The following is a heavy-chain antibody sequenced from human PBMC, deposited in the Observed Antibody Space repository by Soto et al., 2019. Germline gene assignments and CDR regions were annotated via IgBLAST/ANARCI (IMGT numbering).Heavy chain of an antibody. D-gene: IGHD3-3*01. J-gene: IGHJ4*02. Sequence: GGSLRLSCAASGFTFDDYAMHWVRQAPGKGLEWVSGISWNSGSIGYADSVKGRFTISRDNAKNSLYLQMNSLRAEDTALYYCAKAKYYDFRSGYSMAYLDYWGQGTLVTVSS. V-gene: IGHV3-9*01. CDR2: ISWNSGSI. CDR3: AKAKYYDFRSGYSMAYLDY. CDR1: GFTFDDYA.